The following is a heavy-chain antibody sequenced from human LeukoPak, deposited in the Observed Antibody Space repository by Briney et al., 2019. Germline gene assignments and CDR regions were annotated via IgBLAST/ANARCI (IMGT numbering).Heavy chain of an antibody. D-gene: IGHD6-13*01. J-gene: IGHJ4*02. V-gene: IGHV3-23*01. CDR3: ALGYGGSSWYQFDY. CDR2: ISSSGGST. CDR1: GFTFSNYA. Sequence: GGSLRLSCAASGFTFSNYAMTWARQAPGKGLEWVSTISSSGGSTHYALSVMGLLTISRDNSKNTLSLQMNSLRVEDTAVYYCALGYGGSSWYQFDYGGQATVATVSS.